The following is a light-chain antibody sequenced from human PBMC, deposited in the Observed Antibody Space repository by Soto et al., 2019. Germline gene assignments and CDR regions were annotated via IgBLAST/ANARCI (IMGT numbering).Light chain of an antibody. CDR2: WAS. Sequence: DIVMTQSPDSLAVSLGERATINCKSSQSVLYSSNNQNYLAWYQQKPGQPPKLLIYWASIRESGVPDRFSGSGSGTDFTLTISSLQAEDVAVYCCQQHYSTPLTFGQGTKVEIK. V-gene: IGKV4-1*01. CDR1: QSVLYSSNNQNY. J-gene: IGKJ1*01. CDR3: QQHYSTPLT.